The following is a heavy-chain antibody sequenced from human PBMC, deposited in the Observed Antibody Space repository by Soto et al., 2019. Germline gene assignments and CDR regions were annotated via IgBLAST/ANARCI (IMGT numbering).Heavy chain of an antibody. D-gene: IGHD1-26*01. Sequence: SETLSLTCTVSGGSVSSGSYYWSWIRQPPGKGLEWIGYIYYTGSTNYNPSLKSRVTISVDTSRNQFSLKLRSVTAADTAVYYCAKDPINSGSYSTFLDPLPHYFDYWGQGTLVTVSS. CDR2: IYYTGST. CDR1: GGSVSSGSYY. CDR3: AKDPINSGSYSTFLDPLPHYFDY. J-gene: IGHJ4*02. V-gene: IGHV4-61*01.